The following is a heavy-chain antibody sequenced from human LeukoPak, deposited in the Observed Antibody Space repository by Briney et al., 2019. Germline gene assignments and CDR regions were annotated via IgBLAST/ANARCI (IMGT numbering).Heavy chain of an antibody. D-gene: IGHD6-6*01. CDR3: ARSPGSSSFFDY. J-gene: IGHJ4*02. CDR1: GGSISSYY. V-gene: IGHV4-59*12. CDR2: IYYSGST. Sequence: SETLSLTCTVSGGSISSYYWSWIRQPPGKGLEWIGYIYYSGSTNYNPSLKSRVTISVDTSKNQFSLKLSSVTAADTAVYYCARSPGSSSFFDYWGQGTLVTVSS.